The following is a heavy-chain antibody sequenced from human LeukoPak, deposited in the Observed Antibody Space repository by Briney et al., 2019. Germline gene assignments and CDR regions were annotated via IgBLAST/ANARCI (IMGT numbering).Heavy chain of an antibody. J-gene: IGHJ3*02. V-gene: IGHV3-21*01. CDR1: GFTFSSYS. CDR2: ISSSSSYI. D-gene: IGHD3-10*01. Sequence: PGGSLRLSCAASGFTFSSYSMNWVRQAPGKGLEWVSSISSSSSYIYYADSVKGRFTISRDNAKNSLYLQMNSLRAEDTAVYYCASGSLRGAGAFDIWGQGTMVTVSS. CDR3: ASGSLRGAGAFDI.